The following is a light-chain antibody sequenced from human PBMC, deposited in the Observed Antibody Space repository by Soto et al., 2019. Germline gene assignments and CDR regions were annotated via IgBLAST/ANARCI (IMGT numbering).Light chain of an antibody. J-gene: IGLJ1*01. CDR1: SSDVGSYNF. Sequence: QSVLTQPPSASGSPGQSVTISCTGTSSDVGSYNFVSWYQQHPGKAPKLLIYEVTKRPSGVPDRFSGSKSANTASLTVSGLQAEDEAEYLCSSYTGDRDPDVFGTGTKVTVL. CDR3: SSYTGDRDPDV. CDR2: EVT. V-gene: IGLV2-8*01.